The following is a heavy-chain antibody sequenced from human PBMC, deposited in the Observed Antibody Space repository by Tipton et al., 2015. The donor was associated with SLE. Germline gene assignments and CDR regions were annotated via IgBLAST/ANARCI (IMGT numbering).Heavy chain of an antibody. CDR2: INTSGTT. CDR1: GGSVSSGFYY. V-gene: IGHV4-61*02. J-gene: IGHJ6*03. D-gene: IGHD6-19*01. Sequence: TLSLTCSVSGGSVSSGFYYWSWIRQPAGKGLEWIGRINTSGTTNYNPSLKSRVTISLDTSRNHFSLRLSSVTAADTAVYYCARSHSSGRDYSYYMDVWGNGTPVTVS. CDR3: ARSHSSGRDYSYYMDV.